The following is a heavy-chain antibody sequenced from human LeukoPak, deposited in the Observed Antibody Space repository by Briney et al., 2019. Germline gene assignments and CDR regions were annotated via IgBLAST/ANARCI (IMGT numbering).Heavy chain of an antibody. J-gene: IGHJ5*02. V-gene: IGHV1-69*13. CDR2: IIPTFGTA. CDR3: ARAALGYCSSTSCRASTGGGWFDP. Sequence: SVKVSCKASGGTFSSYAISWVRQAPGQGLEWMGGIIPTFGTANYAQKFQGRVTITADESTSTAYMELSSLRSEDTAVYYCARAALGYCSSTSCRASTGGGWFDPWGQGTLVTVSS. CDR1: GGTFSSYA. D-gene: IGHD2-2*01.